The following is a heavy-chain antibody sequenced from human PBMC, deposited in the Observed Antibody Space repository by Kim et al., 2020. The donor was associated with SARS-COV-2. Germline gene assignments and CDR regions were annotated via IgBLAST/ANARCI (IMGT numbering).Heavy chain of an antibody. V-gene: IGHV1-3*04. J-gene: IGHJ4*02. D-gene: IGHD3-10*01. CDR1: GYIFSKNG. CDR2: INIADGNT. CDR3: ARGGPFSGSGSDFDF. Sequence: ASVKVSCKASGYIFSKNGMDWVRQAPGQSLEWMGWINIADGNTEYSEKFYDRLTITRDTSASASYLELSSLTSEDTAVYYCARGGPFSGSGSDFDFLGQG.